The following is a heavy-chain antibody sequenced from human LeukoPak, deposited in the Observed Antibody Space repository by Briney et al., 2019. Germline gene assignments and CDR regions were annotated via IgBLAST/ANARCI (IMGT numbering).Heavy chain of an antibody. CDR1: GFTFSSYS. D-gene: IGHD6-19*01. Sequence: GGSLRLSCAASGFTFSSYSMNWVRQAPGKGLEWVSSISSSSSYIYYADSVKGRFTISRDNAKNSLYLQMNSLRAEDTAVYYCARDLYYISGWYARGGYFDYWGQGTLVTVSS. CDR3: ARDLYYISGWYARGGYFDY. V-gene: IGHV3-21*01. J-gene: IGHJ4*02. CDR2: ISSSSSYI.